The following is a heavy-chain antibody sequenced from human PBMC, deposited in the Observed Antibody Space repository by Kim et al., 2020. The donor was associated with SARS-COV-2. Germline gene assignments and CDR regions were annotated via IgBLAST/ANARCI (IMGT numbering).Heavy chain of an antibody. CDR1: GGSFSGYY. CDR3: ARGKGWNGDVLLWFGESYYFDY. CDR2: INHSGST. J-gene: IGHJ4*02. D-gene: IGHD3-10*01. Sequence: SETLSLTCAVYGGSFSGYYWSWIRQPPGKGLEWIGEINHSGSTNYNPSPKSRVTISVDTSKNQFSLKLSSVTAADTAVYYCARGKGWNGDVLLWFGESYYFDYWGQGTLVTVSS. V-gene: IGHV4-34*01.